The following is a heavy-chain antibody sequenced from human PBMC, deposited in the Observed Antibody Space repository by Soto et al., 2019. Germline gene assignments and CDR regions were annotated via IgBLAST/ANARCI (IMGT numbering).Heavy chain of an antibody. Sequence: SETLSLTCSVSGDAISNYYWSWIRQTPGKGLEWIGCVHDSGSTDYNPSLKGRVTMSLHTSKSQFSLNLSSVTAADSATYYCARGTRALITSFFAYWGQGIPVTVS. CDR2: VHDSGST. J-gene: IGHJ4*02. D-gene: IGHD1-20*01. V-gene: IGHV4-59*01. CDR1: GDAISNYY. CDR3: ARGTRALITSFFAY.